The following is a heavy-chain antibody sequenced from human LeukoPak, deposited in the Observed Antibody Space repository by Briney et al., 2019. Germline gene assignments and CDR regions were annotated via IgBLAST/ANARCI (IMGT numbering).Heavy chain of an antibody. Sequence: ASVKVSCKASGYTFTSYGISWVRQAPGQGLEWMGWISAYNGNTNYARKLQGRVTMTTDTSTSTAYMELRSLRSDDTAVYYCARVGYYGDYLRYYYYMDVWGKGTTVTVSS. CDR1: GYTFTSYG. V-gene: IGHV1-18*01. D-gene: IGHD4-17*01. J-gene: IGHJ6*03. CDR2: ISAYNGNT. CDR3: ARVGYYGDYLRYYYYMDV.